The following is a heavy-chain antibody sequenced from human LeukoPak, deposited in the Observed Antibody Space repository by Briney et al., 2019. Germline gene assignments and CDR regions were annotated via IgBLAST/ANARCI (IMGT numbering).Heavy chain of an antibody. CDR3: ARLYCSGGSCYKGAGDY. J-gene: IGHJ4*02. D-gene: IGHD2-15*01. CDR2: IHTSSDYI. V-gene: IGHV3-21*01. CDR1: GFTFSDYT. Sequence: GGSLRLSCAASGFTFSDYTMNWVRQIPGLAPEWVSSIHTSSDYIYYTDSVKGRFITSRDNAKNSLYLQMNSLRAEDTAVYYCARLYCSGGSCYKGAGDYWGQGILVTVSS.